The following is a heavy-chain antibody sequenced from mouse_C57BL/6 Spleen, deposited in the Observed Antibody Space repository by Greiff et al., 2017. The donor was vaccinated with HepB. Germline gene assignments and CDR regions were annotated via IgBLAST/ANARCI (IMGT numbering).Heavy chain of an antibody. V-gene: IGHV1-80*01. CDR3: ARVLHWYFDV. CDR2: IYPGDGDT. J-gene: IGHJ1*03. Sequence: QVQLKESGAELVKPGASVKISCKASGYAFSSYWMNWVKQRPGKGLEWIGQIYPGDGDTNYNGKFKGKATLTADKSSSTAYMQLSSLTSEDSAVLFCARVLHWYFDVWGTGTTVTVSS. CDR1: GYAFSSYW.